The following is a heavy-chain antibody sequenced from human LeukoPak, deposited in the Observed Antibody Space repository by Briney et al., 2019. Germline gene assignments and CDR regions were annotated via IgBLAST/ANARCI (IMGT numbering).Heavy chain of an antibody. CDR1: GFTLSNFW. CDR2: IKQDGSEK. Sequence: GGSLRLSCAVSGFTLSNFWMAWVRQAPGKGLEWVANIKQDGSEKYYADSVKGRFTISRDNAKNSLYLQMNSLRAEDTAVYYCARDFDYYGSGSFYYMDVWGKGTTVTVSS. CDR3: ARDFDYYGSGSFYYMDV. V-gene: IGHV3-7*03. J-gene: IGHJ6*03. D-gene: IGHD3-10*01.